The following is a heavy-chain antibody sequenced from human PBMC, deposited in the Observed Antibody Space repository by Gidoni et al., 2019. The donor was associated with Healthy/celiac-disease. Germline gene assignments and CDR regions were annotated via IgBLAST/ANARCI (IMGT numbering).Heavy chain of an antibody. CDR1: GFTFSNAL. V-gene: IGHV3-15*01. D-gene: IGHD6-13*01. Sequence: EVQLVESGGGLVKPGGSLRLSCAASGFTFSNALMSWVRQAPGKGLEWVGRIKSKTDGGTTDYAAPVKGRFTISRDDSKNTLYLQMNSLKTEDTAVYYCTAAAGPLGYYFDYWGQGTLVTVSS. J-gene: IGHJ4*02. CDR3: TAAAGPLGYYFDY. CDR2: IKSKTDGGTT.